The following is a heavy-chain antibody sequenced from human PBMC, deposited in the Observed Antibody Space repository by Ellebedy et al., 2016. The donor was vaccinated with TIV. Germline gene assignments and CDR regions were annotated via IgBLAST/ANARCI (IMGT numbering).Heavy chain of an antibody. CDR3: VREALGRGYYPDY. CDR1: GFNFSDYY. Sequence: GESLKISCAASGFNFSDYYMAWIHQAPGKGLEWLSYISDGGDTTSYADSVKGRFTVSRDNARNSLFLQMNDVRAEDTALYYCVREALGRGYYPDYWGQGTLVTVSS. CDR2: ISDGGDTT. D-gene: IGHD3-3*01. J-gene: IGHJ4*02. V-gene: IGHV3-11*04.